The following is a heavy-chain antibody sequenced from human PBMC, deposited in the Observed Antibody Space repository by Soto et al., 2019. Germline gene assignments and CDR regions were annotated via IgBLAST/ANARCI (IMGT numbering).Heavy chain of an antibody. CDR3: ARDRDCSGGSCYSGFDY. CDR2: IYYSGST. J-gene: IGHJ4*02. D-gene: IGHD2-15*01. V-gene: IGHV4-59*01. CDR1: GGSISSYY. Sequence: SETLSLTCTVSGGSISSYYWSWIRQPPGKGLEWIGYIYYSGSTNYNPSLKSRVTISVDTSKNQFSLKLSSVTAADTAVYYCARDRDCSGGSCYSGFDYWGQGTLVTVSS.